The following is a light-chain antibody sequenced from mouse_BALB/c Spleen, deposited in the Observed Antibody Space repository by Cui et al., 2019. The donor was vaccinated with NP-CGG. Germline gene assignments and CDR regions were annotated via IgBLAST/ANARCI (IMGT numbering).Light chain of an antibody. CDR3: ALWYSNHWV. Sequence: QAVVTQESALTTSPGDTVTLTCRSSTGAVTTSNYANWVQEKPDHLFTGLIGGTNNRPPGVPARFSGSLIGDKAALTITGAQTKDEAIYFCALWYSNHWVFGGGTKLTVL. V-gene: IGLV1*01. CDR2: GTN. J-gene: IGLJ1*01. CDR1: TGAVTTSNY.